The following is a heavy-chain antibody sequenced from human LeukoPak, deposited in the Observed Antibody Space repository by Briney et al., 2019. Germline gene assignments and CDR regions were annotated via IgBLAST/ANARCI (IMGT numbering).Heavy chain of an antibody. CDR3: ARDPFFTTVTNWFDP. J-gene: IGHJ5*02. Sequence: RGGFLRLSCAASGFTFSSYAMHWVRQAPGKGLEWVAVISYDGSNKYYADSVKGRFTISRDNSKNTLYLQMNSLRAEDTAVYYCARDPFFTTVTNWFDPWGQGTLVTVSS. CDR1: GFTFSSYA. D-gene: IGHD4-17*01. V-gene: IGHV3-30-3*01. CDR2: ISYDGSNK.